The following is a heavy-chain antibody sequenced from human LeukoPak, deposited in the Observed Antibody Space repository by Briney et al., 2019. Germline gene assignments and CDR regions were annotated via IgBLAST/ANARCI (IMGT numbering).Heavy chain of an antibody. J-gene: IGHJ4*02. CDR2: ISGSGGST. V-gene: IGHV3-23*01. CDR3: AKEAAAFQY. Sequence: SLSPSCAASGFAYSRYVRSRLSQATRKGLEWVSAISGSGGSTYYADSVKGRFTISRDNSKNTLYLQMNSLRAEDTAVYYCAKEAAAFQYWGQGTLVTVSS. CDR1: GFAYSRYV. D-gene: IGHD6-13*01.